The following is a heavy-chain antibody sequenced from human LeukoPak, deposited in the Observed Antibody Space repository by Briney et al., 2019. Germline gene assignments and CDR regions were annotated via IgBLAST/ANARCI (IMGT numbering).Heavy chain of an antibody. J-gene: IGHJ5*02. CDR2: ISGSGTST. D-gene: IGHD7-27*01. CDR1: GFTFSTYA. CDR3: AKDLTVSTAGS. V-gene: IGHV3-23*01. Sequence: GGSLRLSCAASGFTFSTYAMSWVRQAPGKGLEWVSSISGSGTSTYYADSVRGRFTISRDNSKNTLFLQMNSLRAEDTAVYYCAKDLTVSTAGSWGQGTLVTVSS.